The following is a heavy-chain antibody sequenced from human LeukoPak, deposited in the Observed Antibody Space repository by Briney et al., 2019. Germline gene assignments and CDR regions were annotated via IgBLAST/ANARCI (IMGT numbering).Heavy chain of an antibody. CDR2: ISYDGSNK. Sequence: GALRLSCAASGFTFSSYGMHWVRQAPGKGLEWVAVISYDGSNKYYADSVKGRFTISRDNAKNSLYLQMNSLRAEDTAVYYCTSYYYDDNYFYYVDVWGTGTTVTVSS. J-gene: IGHJ6*03. CDR1: GFTFSSYG. D-gene: IGHD3-22*01. V-gene: IGHV3-30*03. CDR3: TSYYYDDNYFYYVDV.